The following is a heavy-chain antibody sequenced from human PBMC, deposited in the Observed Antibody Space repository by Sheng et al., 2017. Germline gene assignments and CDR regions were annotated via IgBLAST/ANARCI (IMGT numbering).Heavy chain of an antibody. Sequence: EVQLVESGGGLVQPGRSLRLSCAASGFTFDDYAMHWVRQAPGKGLEWVSGISWNSGSIGYADSVKGRFTISRDNAKNSLYLQMNSLRAEDMALYYCARDSRQGTFDIWGRKGQMVTV. D-gene: IGHD3-10*01. CDR3: ARDSRQGTFDI. CDR1: GFTFDDYA. J-gene: IGHJ3*02. CDR2: ISWNSGSI. V-gene: IGHV3-9*03.